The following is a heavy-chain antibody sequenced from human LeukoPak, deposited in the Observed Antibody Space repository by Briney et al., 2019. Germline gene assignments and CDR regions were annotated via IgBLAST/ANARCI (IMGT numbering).Heavy chain of an antibody. J-gene: IGHJ6*02. V-gene: IGHV5-51*01. CDR1: GYSFTSYW. D-gene: IGHD2-2*01. CDR2: IYPGDSDT. Sequence: RGESLKISCKGSGYSFTSYWIGWVRQMPGRGLEWMGIIYPGDSDTRYSPSFQGQVSISADKSISTAYLQWSSLKASDTVMYYCARHCSSTSCPTAYGMDVWGQGTTVTVSS. CDR3: ARHCSSTSCPTAYGMDV.